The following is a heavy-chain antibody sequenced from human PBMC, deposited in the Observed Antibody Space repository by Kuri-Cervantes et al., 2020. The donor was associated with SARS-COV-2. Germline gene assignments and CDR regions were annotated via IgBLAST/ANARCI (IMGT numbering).Heavy chain of an antibody. J-gene: IGHJ4*02. CDR1: GGSISSSSYY. CDR3: ARDVSRAAAGTVYFDY. CDR2: IYYSGST. V-gene: IGHV4-39*02. Sequence: SETLSLTCTVSGGSISSSSYYWGWIRQPPGKGLEWIGSIYYSGSTYYNPSLKSRVTISVDTSKNQFSLKLSSVTAADTAVYYCARDVSRAAAGTVYFDYWGQGTLVTVSS. D-gene: IGHD6-13*01.